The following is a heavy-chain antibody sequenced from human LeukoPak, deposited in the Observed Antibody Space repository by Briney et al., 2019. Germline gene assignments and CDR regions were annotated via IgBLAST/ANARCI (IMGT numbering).Heavy chain of an antibody. CDR1: GDSINNNIW. Sequence: SGTLSLTCAVSGDSINNNIWWTWVRQPPGKGLEWIGEIHHGGSTNYKPSLKSRVTISADKSKNQFSLKLTSVTAADTAIYYCARKSATDYYETDYWGQGALVTVSS. CDR2: IHHGGST. V-gene: IGHV4-4*02. D-gene: IGHD3-9*01. CDR3: ARKSATDYYETDY. J-gene: IGHJ4*02.